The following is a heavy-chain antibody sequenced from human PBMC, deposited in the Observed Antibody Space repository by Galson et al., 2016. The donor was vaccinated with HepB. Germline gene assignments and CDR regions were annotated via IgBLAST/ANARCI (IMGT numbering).Heavy chain of an antibody. Sequence: SLRLSCAASGFTFSNYAMHWVRQAPGMGLEWVALIWYDGSNKYYADSVKGRLTISRDNSKYTLYLQMNSLRAEDTAVYFCARAIRPYYYYFVMGVWGQGTTVTGSS. CDR2: IWYDGSNK. J-gene: IGHJ6*02. V-gene: IGHV3-33*01. CDR3: ARAIRPYYYYFVMGV. CDR1: GFTFSNYA.